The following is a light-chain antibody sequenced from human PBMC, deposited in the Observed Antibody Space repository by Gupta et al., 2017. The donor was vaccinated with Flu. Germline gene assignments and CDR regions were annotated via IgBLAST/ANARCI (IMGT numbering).Light chain of an antibody. Sequence: GDRVTITCRASQSISTWLAWYQQKPGKTPKLLIHKASTLESGVPSRFSGSGSGTEFTLTISSLQPDDFATYYCQQSNSYSPAFGQGTNLEIK. CDR1: QSISTW. CDR2: KAS. CDR3: QQSNSYSPA. J-gene: IGKJ2*01. V-gene: IGKV1-5*03.